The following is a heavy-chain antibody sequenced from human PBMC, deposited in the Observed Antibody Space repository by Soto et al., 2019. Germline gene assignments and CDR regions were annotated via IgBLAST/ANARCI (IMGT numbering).Heavy chain of an antibody. D-gene: IGHD5-18*01. J-gene: IGHJ6*02. CDR1: GFTFSSYS. V-gene: IGHV3-48*01. CDR2: ITSSSSTM. CDR3: ARGGVYTAMVSYYGTDV. Sequence: GGSLRLSCVASGFTFSSYSMNWVRQAPGKGLEWVSYITSSSSTMYYADSVKGRFTISRDNAKNSLYLQMNSLRAEDTAVYYCARGGVYTAMVSYYGTDVCGQATTVTVSS.